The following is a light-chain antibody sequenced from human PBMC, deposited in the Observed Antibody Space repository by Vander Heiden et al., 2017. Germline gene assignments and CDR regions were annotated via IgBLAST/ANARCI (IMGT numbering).Light chain of an antibody. CDR3: QSYDSSLSVV. CDR2: GNS. CDR1: SSNIGAGYD. J-gene: IGLJ2*01. V-gene: IGLV1-40*01. Sequence: QSVLTPPPSVSGAPGQRVTIPCTGSSSNIGAGYDVHWYQQLPGTAPKLLIYGNSNRPSGVPDRFSGSKSGTSASLAITGLQAEDEADYYCQSYDSSLSVVFGGGTKLTVL.